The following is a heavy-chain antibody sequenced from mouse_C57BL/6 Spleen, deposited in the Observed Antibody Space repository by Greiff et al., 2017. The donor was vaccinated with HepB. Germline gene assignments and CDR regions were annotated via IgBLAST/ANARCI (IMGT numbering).Heavy chain of an antibody. Sequence: EVKVVESGGGLVKPGGSLKLSCAASGFTFSSYAMSWVRQTPEKRLEWVATISDGGSYTYYPDNVKGRFTISRDNAKNNLYLQMSHLKSEDTAMYYCAREYYGSRFPFAYWGQGTLVTVSA. J-gene: IGHJ3*01. V-gene: IGHV5-4*01. CDR1: GFTFSSYA. CDR2: ISDGGSYT. CDR3: AREYYGSRFPFAY. D-gene: IGHD1-1*01.